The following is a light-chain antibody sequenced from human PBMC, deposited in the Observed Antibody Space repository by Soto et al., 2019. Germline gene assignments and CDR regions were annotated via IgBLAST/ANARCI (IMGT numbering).Light chain of an antibody. CDR2: DVS. J-gene: IGLJ1*01. V-gene: IGLV2-14*01. CDR3: SSYTSSITHV. Sequence: QSALTQPASVSGSPGQSITISCTGTSSDVGGYNYVSWHQQHPGKAPKLLIYDVSSRPSGVSNRFSASKSGNTASLTISGLQAEDEADYYCSSYTSSITHVFGTGTKLPS. CDR1: SSDVGGYNY.